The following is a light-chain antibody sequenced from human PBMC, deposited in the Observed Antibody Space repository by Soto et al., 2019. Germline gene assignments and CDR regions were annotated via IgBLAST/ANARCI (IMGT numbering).Light chain of an antibody. CDR2: MNN. V-gene: IGLV1-47*01. CDR1: SSNIGINF. CDR3: AAWDDSLSGGG. Sequence: QSALTQPPSASGTPGQRVTISCSGSSSNIGINFVSWYQQLPGAAPRLLIYMNNQRPSGVPDRFSGSKSGTSVSLAISGLRSEDEADYYCAAWDDSLSGGGFGGGTKLTVL. J-gene: IGLJ3*02.